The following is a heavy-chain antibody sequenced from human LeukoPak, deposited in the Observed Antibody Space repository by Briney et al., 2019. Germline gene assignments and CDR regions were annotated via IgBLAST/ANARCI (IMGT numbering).Heavy chain of an antibody. J-gene: IGHJ4*02. Sequence: EASVKVSCKASGYTFTGYYMHWVRQAPGQGLEWMGWINPNSGGTNYAQKFQGRVTMTRDTSISTAYMELSRLRSDDTAVYYCARRRHRSLYGSGSKSMDYWGQGTLVTVSS. CDR3: ARRRHRSLYGSGSKSMDY. CDR2: INPNSGGT. CDR1: GYTFTGYY. D-gene: IGHD3-10*01. V-gene: IGHV1-2*02.